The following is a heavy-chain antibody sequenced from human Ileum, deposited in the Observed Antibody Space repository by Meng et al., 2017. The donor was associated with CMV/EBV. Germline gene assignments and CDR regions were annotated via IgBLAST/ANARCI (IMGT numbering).Heavy chain of an antibody. D-gene: IGHD2-2*01. Sequence: GGSLRLSCAASGFTFSDYYMSWIRQAPGKGLEWVSYISPADRTIHYADSANGRFTISRDNAKNSLCLQMNSLRAEDTAVYYCARTLCCSSSGSPYAFDIWGQGTVVTVSS. J-gene: IGHJ3*02. V-gene: IGHV3-11*01. CDR2: ISPADRTI. CDR1: GFTFSDYY. CDR3: ARTLCCSSSGSPYAFDI.